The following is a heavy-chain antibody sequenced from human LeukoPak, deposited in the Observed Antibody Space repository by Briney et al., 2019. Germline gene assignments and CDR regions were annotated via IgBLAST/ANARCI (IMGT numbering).Heavy chain of an antibody. CDR3: AKCLGPTETQFDY. Sequence: PGGSLRLSCAASGFTLNTYAMSWVRQAPGKGLEWVSGINGGGTTYYANSVKGRFTISRDTSKNTLDLQMNSLRAEDTAIYYCAKCLGPTETQFDYWGQGTLVTVSS. V-gene: IGHV3-23*01. D-gene: IGHD1-26*01. J-gene: IGHJ4*02. CDR1: GFTLNTYA. CDR2: INGGGTT.